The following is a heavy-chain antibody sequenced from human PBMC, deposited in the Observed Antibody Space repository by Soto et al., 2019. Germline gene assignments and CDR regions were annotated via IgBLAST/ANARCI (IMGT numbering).Heavy chain of an antibody. CDR1: SGSLSDHY. CDR3: ARHRGAPGWLHP. V-gene: IGHV4-34*01. CDR2: INPSGST. Sequence: SETLSLTCAVFSGSLSDHYWTWVRQSPGKGLEWIVEINPSGSTDSSASLKRRVTLSFDTSTSQFSLQVTSVTAADTALSYSARHRGAPGWLHPSGQAPLGTGS. D-gene: IGHD1-26*01. J-gene: IGHJ5*02.